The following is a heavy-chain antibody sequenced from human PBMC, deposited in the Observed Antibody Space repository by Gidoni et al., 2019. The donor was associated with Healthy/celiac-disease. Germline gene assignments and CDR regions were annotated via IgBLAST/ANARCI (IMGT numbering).Heavy chain of an antibody. CDR1: GSYISSGYY. Sequence: QVQLQESGPGLVKPSETLSLTCTVSGSYISSGYYWGWIRQPPGKGLEWIGSIYHSGSTYYNPSLKSRVTISVYTSKNQFSLKLSSVTAADTAVYYCARIVGGSSTRVPWFDPWGQGTLVTVSS. CDR2: IYHSGST. D-gene: IGHD2-2*01. J-gene: IGHJ5*02. CDR3: ARIVGGSSTRVPWFDP. V-gene: IGHV4-38-2*02.